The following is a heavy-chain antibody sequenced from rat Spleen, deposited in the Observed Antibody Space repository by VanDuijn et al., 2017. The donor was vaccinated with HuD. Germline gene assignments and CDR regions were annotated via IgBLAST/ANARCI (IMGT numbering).Heavy chain of an antibody. CDR3: ARHSDGSYGWFAY. V-gene: IGHV5-7*01. Sequence: EVQLVESGGGLVQPGRSLKLSCAASGFTFSDYNMAWVRQAPKKGLEWVATISFDGGTTYYRDSVQGRFTSARDNAKSTRYLQMDRRRAEDTATYYCARHSDGSYGWFAYWGHGTLVTVSS. CDR2: ISFDGGTT. D-gene: IGHD1-3*01. CDR1: GFTFSDYN. J-gene: IGHJ3*01.